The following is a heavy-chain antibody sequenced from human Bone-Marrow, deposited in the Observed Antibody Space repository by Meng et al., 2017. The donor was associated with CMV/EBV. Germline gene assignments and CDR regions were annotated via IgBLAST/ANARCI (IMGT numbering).Heavy chain of an antibody. V-gene: IGHV4-39*01. CDR3: ARITGIYDSSGYYGYYFDY. CDR2: IYYSGST. CDR1: GASIRGYY. D-gene: IGHD3-22*01. Sequence: SETLSLTCTVSGASIRGYYWGWIRQPPGKGLEWIGSIYYSGSTYYNPSLKSRVTISVDTSKNQFSLKLSSVTAADTAVYYCARITGIYDSSGYYGYYFDYWGQGTLVTVSS. J-gene: IGHJ4*02.